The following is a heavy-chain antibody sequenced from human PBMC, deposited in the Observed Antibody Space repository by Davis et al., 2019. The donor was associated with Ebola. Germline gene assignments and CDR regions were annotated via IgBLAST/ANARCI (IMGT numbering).Heavy chain of an antibody. D-gene: IGHD1-1*01. CDR1: GGTFSSYA. J-gene: IGHJ6*02. CDR2: IIPILGIA. Sequence: SVKVSCKASGGTFSSYAISWVRQAPGQGLEWMGRIIPILGIANYAQKFQGRVTMTTDTSTSTAYMELRSLRSDDTAVYYCARAYWSGSWNDHGDVWGQGTTVTVSS. CDR3: ARAYWSGSWNDHGDV. V-gene: IGHV1-69*04.